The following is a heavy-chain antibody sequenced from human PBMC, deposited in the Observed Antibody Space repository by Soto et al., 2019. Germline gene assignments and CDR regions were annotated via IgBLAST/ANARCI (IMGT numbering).Heavy chain of an antibody. CDR2: ISGSSNHI. Sequence: GGSLRLSCAASGFTFSSYNMNWVRQAPGKGLEWVSSISGSSNHIFHADSVKGRFTISRDNAKNSLYLQMNSLRAEDTAVYYCAKDRGHGSPVTGGLDVWGQGTTVTVSS. D-gene: IGHD6-19*01. CDR3: AKDRGHGSPVTGGLDV. CDR1: GFTFSSYN. J-gene: IGHJ6*02. V-gene: IGHV3-21*06.